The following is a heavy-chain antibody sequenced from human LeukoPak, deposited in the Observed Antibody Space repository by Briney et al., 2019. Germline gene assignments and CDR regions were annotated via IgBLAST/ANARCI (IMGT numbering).Heavy chain of an antibody. D-gene: IGHD4-17*01. Sequence: GGSLRLSCAASGFTFSSYAMSWVRQAPGKGLEWVSAISGSGGSTYYADSVKGRFTISRDNSKSTLYLQMNSLRAEDTAVYYCAKGLTTHYYYGMDVWGQGTTVTVSS. V-gene: IGHV3-23*01. CDR3: AKGLTTHYYYGMDV. CDR1: GFTFSSYA. CDR2: ISGSGGST. J-gene: IGHJ6*02.